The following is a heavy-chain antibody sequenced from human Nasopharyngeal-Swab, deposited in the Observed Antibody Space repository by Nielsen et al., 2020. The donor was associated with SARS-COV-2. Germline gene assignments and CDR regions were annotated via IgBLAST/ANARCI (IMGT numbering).Heavy chain of an antibody. V-gene: IGHV4-34*01. Sequence: GSLRLSCAVYGGSFSGYYWSWIRQPPGKGLEWIGEINHSGSTNYNPPLKSRVTISVDTSKNQFSLKLSSVTAADTAVYYCARLQITMIVVVITRGWFDPWGQGTLVTVSS. J-gene: IGHJ5*02. CDR3: ARLQITMIVVVITRGWFDP. D-gene: IGHD3-22*01. CDR1: GGSFSGYY. CDR2: INHSGST.